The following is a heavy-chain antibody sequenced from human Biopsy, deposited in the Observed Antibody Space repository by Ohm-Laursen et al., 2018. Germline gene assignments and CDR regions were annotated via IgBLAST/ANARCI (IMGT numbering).Heavy chain of an antibody. CDR3: VRGVDYYDPYHYYALDV. V-gene: IGHV4-34*01. D-gene: IGHD3-22*01. CDR1: GESFNGYY. J-gene: IGHJ6*02. CDR2: INHSGRT. Sequence: GTLSLTCAVYGESFNGYYWSWIRQTPGKGLEWIGEINHSGRTNYNPSLKSRVTISVDTSRNQFSLKVRSVTAADTAVYYCVRGVDYYDPYHYYALDVGGQGTTSPSP.